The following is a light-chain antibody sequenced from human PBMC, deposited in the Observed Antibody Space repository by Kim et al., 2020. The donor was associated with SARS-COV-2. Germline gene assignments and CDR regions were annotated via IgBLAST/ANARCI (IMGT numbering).Light chain of an antibody. CDR3: LQRSDWPLT. V-gene: IGKV3-11*01. CDR2: DSS. J-gene: IGKJ4*01. Sequence: PGEGAPPSCRASQSVYTDLAWYRQRPGQAPRLLIYDSSSRATGIPARFSGSGSGTDFTLTISSLEPEDFAVYYCLQRSDWPLTFGGGTKVDIK. CDR1: QSVYTD.